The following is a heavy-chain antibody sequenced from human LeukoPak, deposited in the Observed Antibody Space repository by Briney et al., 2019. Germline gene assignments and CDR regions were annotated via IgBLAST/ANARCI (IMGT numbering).Heavy chain of an antibody. D-gene: IGHD3-10*01. V-gene: IGHV1-2*02. CDR2: INPNSGGT. CDR1: GHIFTAYY. Sequence: ASVKVSCKASGHIFTAYYMFWLRQAPGQGLEWMGWINPNSGGTNLTPNFQGRVTLTSDTSISTAYMELSGLTSDDTAVYFCATYYSDTSARDWGQGTLVTVSS. J-gene: IGHJ4*02. CDR3: ATYYSDTSARD.